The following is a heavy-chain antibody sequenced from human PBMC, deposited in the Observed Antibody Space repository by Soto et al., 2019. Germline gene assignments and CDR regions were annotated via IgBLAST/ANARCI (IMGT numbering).Heavy chain of an antibody. CDR3: AKAPDGSGREYYCDY. V-gene: IGHV3-7*01. J-gene: IGHJ4*02. CDR1: GFTFSRYW. Sequence: HPGGSLRLSCATSGFTFSRYWMTWVRQVPGKGLEWVANINQDGTEEYYLASVKGRFTISRDNAKDSLDLQMNALSADDTAVYYCAKAPDGSGREYYCDYWGQGTLVTVSS. CDR2: INQDGTEE. D-gene: IGHD3-10*01.